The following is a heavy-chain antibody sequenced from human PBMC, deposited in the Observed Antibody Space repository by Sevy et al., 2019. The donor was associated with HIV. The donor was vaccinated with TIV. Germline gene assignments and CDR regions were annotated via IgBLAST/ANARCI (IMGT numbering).Heavy chain of an antibody. CDR2: INQNGTEI. CDR3: AINSDYGMDA. J-gene: IGHJ6*02. CDR1: GFTFRNYW. D-gene: IGHD4-4*01. V-gene: IGHV3-7*01. Sequence: GGSLRLSCVVSGFTFRNYWMSWVRQAPGKGLEWAENINQNGTEIYSVDSVKGRFTFSRDNTKNSVYLQMNSLRAEDTAIYYCAINSDYGMDAWGQGTTVTVSS.